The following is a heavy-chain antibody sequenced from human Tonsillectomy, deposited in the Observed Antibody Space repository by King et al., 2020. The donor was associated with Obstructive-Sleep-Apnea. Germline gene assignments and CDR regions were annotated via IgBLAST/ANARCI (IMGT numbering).Heavy chain of an antibody. J-gene: IGHJ6*02. D-gene: IGHD6-19*01. V-gene: IGHV5-51*01. CDR1: GYSFTSYW. Sequence: QLVQSGAEVKKPGESLKISCKGSGYSFTSYWIGWVRQMPGKGLEWMGIIYPGDSDTRYSASFQGQVTISADKSISTAYLQWSSLKASDTAMYYCARHPTGYSSGYNYYYGMDVWGQGTTVTVSS. CDR2: IYPGDSDT. CDR3: ARHPTGYSSGYNYYYGMDV.